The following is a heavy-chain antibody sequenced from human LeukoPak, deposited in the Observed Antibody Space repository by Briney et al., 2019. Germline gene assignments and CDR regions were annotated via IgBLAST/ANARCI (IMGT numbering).Heavy chain of an antibody. Sequence: GGSLRLSCAASGFTFSSYSMNWVRQAPGKGLEWVSSISSSSSYIYYADSVKGRFTISRDNAKNSLYLQMNSLRAEDTAVYYCARGFNYYDSSGYLYWGQGTLVTVSS. CDR2: ISSSSSYI. V-gene: IGHV3-21*01. D-gene: IGHD3-22*01. J-gene: IGHJ4*02. CDR1: GFTFSSYS. CDR3: ARGFNYYDSSGYLY.